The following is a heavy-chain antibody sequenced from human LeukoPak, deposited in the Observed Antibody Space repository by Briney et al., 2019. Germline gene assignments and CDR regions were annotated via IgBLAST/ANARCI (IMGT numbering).Heavy chain of an antibody. Sequence: ASVKVSCKASGYTFTSYGISWVRQAPGQGLEWMGWISAYNGNTNYARKLQGRVTMTTDTSTSTAYMELRSLRSDDTAVYYCAREIRLRHFDWLLSPLVGAFDIWGQGTMVTVSS. CDR1: GYTFTSYG. CDR2: ISAYNGNT. V-gene: IGHV1-18*01. J-gene: IGHJ3*02. D-gene: IGHD3-9*01. CDR3: AREIRLRHFDWLLSPLVGAFDI.